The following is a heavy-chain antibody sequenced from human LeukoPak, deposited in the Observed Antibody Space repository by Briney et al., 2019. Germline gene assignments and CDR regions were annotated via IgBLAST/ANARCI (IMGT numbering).Heavy chain of an antibody. CDR2: IKQDGSEK. Sequence: GGSLRLSCAASGFTFSSYWMSWVRQAPGKGLEWVANIKQDGSEKYYEDSVKGRFTISRDNAKNSLYLQMNSLRAEDTAVYYCAKDLYYYGSGSYYNCDYWGQGTLVTVSS. CDR3: AKDLYYYGSGSYYNCDY. CDR1: GFTFSSYW. J-gene: IGHJ4*02. V-gene: IGHV3-7*01. D-gene: IGHD3-10*01.